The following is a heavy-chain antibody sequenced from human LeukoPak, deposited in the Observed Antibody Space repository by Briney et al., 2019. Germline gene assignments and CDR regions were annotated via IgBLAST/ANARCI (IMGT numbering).Heavy chain of an antibody. D-gene: IGHD6-19*01. J-gene: IGHJ4*02. V-gene: IGHV3-66*01. CDR2: IYSGGST. Sequence: GGSLRLSCAASGFTVSSNYMSWVRQAPGKGLEWVSVIYSGGSTYYADSVKGRFTISRDNSKNTLYLQMNSLRAEDTAVYYCARDPSPVAGTGGDYWGQGTLVTVSS. CDR1: GFTVSSNY. CDR3: ARDPSPVAGTGGDY.